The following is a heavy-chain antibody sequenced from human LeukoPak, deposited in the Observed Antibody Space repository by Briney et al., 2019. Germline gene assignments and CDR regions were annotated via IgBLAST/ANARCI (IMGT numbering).Heavy chain of an antibody. CDR3: ARRGSSSWFPWYFDY. CDR2: IYHSGST. J-gene: IGHJ4*02. CDR1: GGSISSSNW. Sequence: PSETLSLTCAVSGGSISSSNWWSWVRQPPGKGLEWIGEIYHSGSTNYNPSLKSRVTISVDKSKNQFSLKLSSVTAADTAVYYCARRGSSSWFPWYFDYWGQGTLVTVSS. D-gene: IGHD6-13*01. V-gene: IGHV4-4*02.